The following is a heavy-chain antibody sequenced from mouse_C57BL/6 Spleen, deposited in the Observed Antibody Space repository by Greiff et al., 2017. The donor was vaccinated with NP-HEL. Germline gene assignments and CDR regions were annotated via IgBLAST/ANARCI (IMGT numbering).Heavy chain of an antibody. CDR3: ARRENYYGSSYVDY. J-gene: IGHJ2*01. Sequence: QVQLQQSGPELVKPGASVKISCKASGYAFSSSWMNWVKQRPGKGLEWIGRLYPGDGDTNSNGKFKGKATLTADKSSSTAYMQLSSLTSEDSAVYFCARRENYYGSSYVDYWGQGTTLTVSS. CDR2: LYPGDGDT. CDR1: GYAFSSSW. D-gene: IGHD1-1*01. V-gene: IGHV1-82*01.